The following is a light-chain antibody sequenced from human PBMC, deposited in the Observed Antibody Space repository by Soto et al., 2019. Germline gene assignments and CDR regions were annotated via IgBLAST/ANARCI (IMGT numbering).Light chain of an antibody. Sequence: QSVLTQPASVSGSPGQSIMISCTGTSSDVGGYNYVSWYQQHPGKAPKLMIYDVSSRPSGLSNRFSGSKSGNTASLTISGLQAEDEADCYCSSYTTTSTVSFGGGTKVTVL. J-gene: IGLJ2*01. CDR1: SSDVGGYNY. CDR2: DVS. V-gene: IGLV2-14*01. CDR3: SSYTTTSTVS.